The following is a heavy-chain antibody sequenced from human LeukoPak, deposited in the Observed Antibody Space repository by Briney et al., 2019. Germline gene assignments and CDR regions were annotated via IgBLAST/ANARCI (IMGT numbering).Heavy chain of an antibody. Sequence: GASVKVSCKASGYTFTSYGISWVRQAPGQGLEWMGWISAYNGNTNYAQKLQGRVTMTTDTSTSTAYMELRSLRSDDTAVYYCARASIFRVVINEYFQHWGQGTLVTVSS. J-gene: IGHJ1*01. D-gene: IGHD3-3*01. V-gene: IGHV1-18*01. CDR2: ISAYNGNT. CDR3: ARASIFRVVINEYFQH. CDR1: GYTFTSYG.